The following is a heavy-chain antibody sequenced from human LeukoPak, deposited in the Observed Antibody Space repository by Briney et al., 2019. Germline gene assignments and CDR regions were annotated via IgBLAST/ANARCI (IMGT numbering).Heavy chain of an antibody. V-gene: IGHV4-34*01. CDR2: INHSGST. CDR1: GGSFSGYY. Sequence: SETLSLTCAVYGGSFSGYYWSWIRQPPGKGLEWIGEINHSGSTNYNPSLKSRVTISVDTSKNQFSLQLNSVTPEDTAVYYCASGPVGDPDKGDAFDIWGQGTMVTVSS. CDR3: ASGPVGDPDKGDAFDI. J-gene: IGHJ3*02. D-gene: IGHD3-16*01.